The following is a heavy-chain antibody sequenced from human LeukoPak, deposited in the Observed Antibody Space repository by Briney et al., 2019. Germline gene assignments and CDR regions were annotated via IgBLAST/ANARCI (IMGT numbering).Heavy chain of an antibody. J-gene: IGHJ4*02. CDR2: INHSGST. Sequence: SETLSLTCTVSGGSISSYYWSWIRQPPGKGLEWIGEINHSGSTNYNPSLRSRVTISVDTSKNQFSLKLSSVTAADTAVYYCARLRGPRDYWGQGTLVTVSS. CDR3: ARLRGPRDY. V-gene: IGHV4-34*01. CDR1: GGSISSYY.